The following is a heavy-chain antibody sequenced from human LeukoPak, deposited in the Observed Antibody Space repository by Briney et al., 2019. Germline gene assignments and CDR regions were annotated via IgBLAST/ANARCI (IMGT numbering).Heavy chain of an antibody. CDR3: ARDREVGATGYYFDY. CDR2: IYYSGRP. V-gene: IGHV4-39*02. Sequence: SETLSLTCTVSGDSIRSSSYSWGWIRQPPGKGLEWIGNIYYSGRPYYNPSLKSRVTMSVDTSKNQFSLKLSSVTAADTAVYYCARDREVGATGYYFDYWGQGTLVTVSS. J-gene: IGHJ4*02. CDR1: GDSIRSSSYS. D-gene: IGHD1-26*01.